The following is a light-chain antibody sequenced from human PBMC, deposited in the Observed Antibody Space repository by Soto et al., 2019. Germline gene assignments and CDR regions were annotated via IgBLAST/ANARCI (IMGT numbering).Light chain of an antibody. CDR2: DAS. J-gene: IGKJ4*01. CDR3: QQYDNYPLT. V-gene: IGKV1-5*01. Sequence: DIQMTQSPSTLSASVGDRVTITCRASQSINNWLAWYQQKPGKAPKFLIYDASNLESGVPSRFSGSASGTEFTLTTSSLQPDDFATYDCQQYDNYPLTFGGGTKVDI. CDR1: QSINNW.